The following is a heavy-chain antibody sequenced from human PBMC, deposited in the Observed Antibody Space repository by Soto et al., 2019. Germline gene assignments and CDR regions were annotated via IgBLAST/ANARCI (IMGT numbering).Heavy chain of an antibody. CDR1: GDSISSIDYY. D-gene: IGHD3-22*01. CDR2: IYYSGST. J-gene: IGHJ4*02. Sequence: PSETLSLTCTVSGDSISSIDYYWSWIRQPPGKGLEWIGYIYYSGSTNYNPSLTSRVTISENTLYLQMNSLKTEDTAVYYCTTHSYYESSWWGPGTLVTVS. CDR3: TTHSYYESSW. V-gene: IGHV4-61*05.